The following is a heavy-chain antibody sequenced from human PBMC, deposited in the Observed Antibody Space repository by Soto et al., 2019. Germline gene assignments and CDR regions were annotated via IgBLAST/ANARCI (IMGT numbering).Heavy chain of an antibody. V-gene: IGHV6-1*01. CDR2: TYYRSKWYN. D-gene: IGHD2-2*01. J-gene: IGHJ5*02. CDR3: ARGQGRSTSHSPFDP. CDR1: GDSVSSNSAA. Sequence: SQTLSLTCAISGDSVSSNSAAWNWIRQSPSRGLEWLGRTYYRSKWYNDYAVSVKSRITINPDTSKSQFSLQLNSVTPEDTAVYYCARGQGRSTSHSPFDPWGQGTLVTVSS.